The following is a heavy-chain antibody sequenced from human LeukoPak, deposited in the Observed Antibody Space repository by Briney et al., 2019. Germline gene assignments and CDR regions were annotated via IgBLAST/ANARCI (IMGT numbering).Heavy chain of an antibody. CDR2: ISGSGGST. Sequence: GGSLRLSCAASGFSVRTNYRSSVRQAPGKGLEWVSAISGSGGSTYYADSVKGRFTISRDNSKNTLYLQMNSLRAEDTAVYYCAKQAVAGTYYYYYMDVWGKGTTVTVSS. D-gene: IGHD6-19*01. CDR1: GFSVRTNY. J-gene: IGHJ6*03. V-gene: IGHV3-23*01. CDR3: AKQAVAGTYYYYYMDV.